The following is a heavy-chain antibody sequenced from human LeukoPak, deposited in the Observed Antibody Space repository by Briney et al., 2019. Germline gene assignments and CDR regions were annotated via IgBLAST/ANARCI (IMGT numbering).Heavy chain of an antibody. CDR2: ISAYNGNT. V-gene: IGHV1-18*01. Sequence: ASVKLSCKASGYTCTSCGISWVRQAPGQGLEWMGWISAYNGNTNYAQKLQGRVTMITDTSTSTAYMELRSLRSDDTAVYYCARDKGPHDAFDIWGKGTRVTVSS. CDR3: ARDKGPHDAFDI. J-gene: IGHJ3*02. CDR1: GYTCTSCG.